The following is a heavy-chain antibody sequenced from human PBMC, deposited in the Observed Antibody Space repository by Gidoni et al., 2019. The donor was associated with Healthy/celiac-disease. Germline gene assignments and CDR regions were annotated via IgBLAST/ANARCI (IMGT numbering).Heavy chain of an antibody. V-gene: IGHV4-39*01. Sequence: QLQLQESGPGLVKPSETLSRTCTVSGGSISSSSYYWGWIRQPPGKGLGWIGSIYYSGSTYYNPSLKSRVTISVDTSKNQFSLKLSSVTAADTAVYYCASSYYDSSGYYLGDAFDIWGQGTMVTVSS. CDR2: IYYSGST. CDR1: GGSISSSSYY. D-gene: IGHD3-22*01. CDR3: ASSYYDSSGYYLGDAFDI. J-gene: IGHJ3*02.